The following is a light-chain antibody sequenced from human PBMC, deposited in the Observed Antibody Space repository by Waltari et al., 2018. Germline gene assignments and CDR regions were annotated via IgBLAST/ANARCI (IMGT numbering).Light chain of an antibody. CDR3: MQAKYWPWT. CDR1: QGVEHSDGRAP. CDR2: RVS. Sequence: QGVEHSDGRAPFSRFHERPVQSPRRLMVRVSKRDSGVPDRVSGSGSGANFTLKVSGVWAEHVASYYCMQAKYWPWTFGQGTEVELK. J-gene: IGKJ1*01. V-gene: IGKV2-30*02.